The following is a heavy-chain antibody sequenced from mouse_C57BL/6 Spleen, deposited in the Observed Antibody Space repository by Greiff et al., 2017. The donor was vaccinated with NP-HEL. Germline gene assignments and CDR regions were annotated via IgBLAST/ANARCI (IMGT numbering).Heavy chain of an antibody. D-gene: IGHD4-1*01. V-gene: IGHV1-50*01. CDR2: IDPSDSYT. J-gene: IGHJ2*01. CDR3: ARGLGQGYFDY. Sequence: QVQLQQSGAELVKPGASVKLSCKASGYTFTSYWMQWVKQRPGQGLEWIGEIDPSDSYTNYNQKFKGKATLTVDTSSSTAYMQLSSLTSEDSAVYYCARGLGQGYFDYWGQGTTLTVSS. CDR1: GYTFTSYW.